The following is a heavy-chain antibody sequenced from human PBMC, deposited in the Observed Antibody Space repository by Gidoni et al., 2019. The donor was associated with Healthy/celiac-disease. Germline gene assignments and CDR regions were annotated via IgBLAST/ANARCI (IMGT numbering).Heavy chain of an antibody. J-gene: IGHJ4*02. CDR3: ARDIYSGYDHTFDY. V-gene: IGHV3-21*01. D-gene: IGHD5-12*01. Sequence: EVQLVESGGGLVKPGGSLRLSCAASGFTFSSYSMNWVRQAPGKGLEWVLSISSSSSYIYYADSVKGRFTISRDNAKKSLYLQRNSLRAEDTAVYYCARDIYSGYDHTFDYWGQGTLVTVSS. CDR2: ISSSSSYI. CDR1: GFTFSSYS.